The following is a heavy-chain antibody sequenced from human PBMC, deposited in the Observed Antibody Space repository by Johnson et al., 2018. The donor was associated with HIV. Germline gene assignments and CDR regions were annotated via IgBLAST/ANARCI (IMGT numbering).Heavy chain of an antibody. J-gene: IGHJ3*01. V-gene: IGHV3-30*03. Sequence: QVQLVESGGGVVQPGRSLRLSCAASGFAFSSYGMHWVRQAPGKGLEWVSVISYEGNNKYYAAPVKGRFTISRDDSKNTLYLQMNSLKTEDTAVYYCSTDVTDTVTTYYNAFDVWGQGTMVTVSS. CDR3: STDVTDTVTTYYNAFDV. CDR2: ISYEGNNK. CDR1: GFAFSSYG. D-gene: IGHD4-11*01.